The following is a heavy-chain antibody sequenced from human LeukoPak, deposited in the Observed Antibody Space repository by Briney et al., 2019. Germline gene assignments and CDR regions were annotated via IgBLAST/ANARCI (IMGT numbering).Heavy chain of an antibody. Sequence: ASVKVSCKASGYSFTGYHIHWVRQAPGQGLEWMGWINPNNGDTKYTQKFNDRVTMTRDTSVNTAYMELNRLTSDDTAVYYCARVQGYCSDGKCLFWGQGTLISVSS. D-gene: IGHD2-15*01. CDR3: ARVQGYCSDGKCLF. V-gene: IGHV1-2*02. J-gene: IGHJ4*02. CDR1: GYSFTGYH. CDR2: INPNNGDT.